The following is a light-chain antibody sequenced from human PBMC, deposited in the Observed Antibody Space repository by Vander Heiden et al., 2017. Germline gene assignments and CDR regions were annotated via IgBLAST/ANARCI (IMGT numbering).Light chain of an antibody. CDR2: LKSDGSH. J-gene: IGLJ3*02. CDR3: QTWNTGIQV. V-gene: IGLV4-69*01. Sequence: QLVLTQSPSASASLGASVNLTCTLSSGHRNFAIAWHQQQPEKGPSYLRKLKSDGSHRKGDGIPDRFAGSSSGAERYLTISSLQSEDEADYNCQTWNTGIQVFGGGTKLTVL. CDR1: SGHRNFA.